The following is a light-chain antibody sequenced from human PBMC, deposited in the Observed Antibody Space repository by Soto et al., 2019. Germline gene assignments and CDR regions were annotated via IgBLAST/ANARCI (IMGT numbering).Light chain of an antibody. Sequence: DIQMTQSPSSLSASVGDRVTITCRASQSISSYLNWYQQKPGKAPKLLIYAASSLQSGVPSRFSGSGSGTDFTLTISSLQPEDFATYYCQQSYSTSRTFGQGTKREIK. CDR2: AAS. CDR3: QQSYSTSRT. CDR1: QSISSY. V-gene: IGKV1-39*01. J-gene: IGKJ2*01.